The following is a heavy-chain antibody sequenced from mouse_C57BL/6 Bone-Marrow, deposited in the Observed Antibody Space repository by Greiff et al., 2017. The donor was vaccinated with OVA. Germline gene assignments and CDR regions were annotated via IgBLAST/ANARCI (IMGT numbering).Heavy chain of an antibody. J-gene: IGHJ3*01. D-gene: IGHD2-4*01. CDR3: AGYDYDGEAWFVY. CDR1: GYTFTSYG. Sequence: QVQLQQSGAELARPGASVKLSCKASGYTFTSYGISWVKQRTGQGLEWIGEIYPRSGNTYYNEKFKGKATLTADKSSSTAYMELRSLTSEDSAVYFCAGYDYDGEAWFVYWGQGTLVTVSA. CDR2: IYPRSGNT. V-gene: IGHV1-81*01.